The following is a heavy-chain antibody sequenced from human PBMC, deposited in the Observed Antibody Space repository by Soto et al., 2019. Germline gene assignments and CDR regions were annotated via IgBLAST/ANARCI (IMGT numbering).Heavy chain of an antibody. V-gene: IGHV4-30-4*01. CDR2: IYGVGTS. CDR3: GRGVSSGWNPTRVDP. J-gene: IGHJ5*02. D-gene: IGHD6-25*01. CDR1: GDSIRSVGYY. Sequence: QIQLQESGPGLVKPSETLSLTCTVSGDSIRSVGYYWTWIRQPPGKALEWLGDIYGVGTSRFNASLRSRLSISADPSNYAISLALRSVTAADTAVYFCGRGVSSGWNPTRVDPWGHG.